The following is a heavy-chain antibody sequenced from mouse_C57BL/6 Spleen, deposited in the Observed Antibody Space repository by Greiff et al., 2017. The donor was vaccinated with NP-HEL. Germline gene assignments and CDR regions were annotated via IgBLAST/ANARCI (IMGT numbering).Heavy chain of an antibody. D-gene: IGHD6-1*01. V-gene: IGHV1-15*01. Sequence: VQLQQSGAELVRPGASVTLSCKASGYTFTDYEMHWVKQTPVHGLEWIGAIDPETGGTAYTQKFKGKAILTAYKSSSTAYMELRSLTSEDSAVYYCTRGRSLDYWGQGTTLTVSS. CDR3: TRGRSLDY. CDR2: IDPETGGT. J-gene: IGHJ2*01. CDR1: GYTFTDYE.